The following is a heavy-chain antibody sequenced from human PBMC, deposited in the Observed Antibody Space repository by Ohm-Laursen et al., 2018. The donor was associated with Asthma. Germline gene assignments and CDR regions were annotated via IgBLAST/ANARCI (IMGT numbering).Heavy chain of an antibody. Sequence: SLRLSCTASGFTFSSYGMHWVRQAPGKGLEWVAVISYDGSNKYYADSVKGRFTISRDNSKNTLYLQMNSLRAEDTAVYYCARDIAPIDFLEWLVDYWGQGILVTVSS. V-gene: IGHV3-30*03. D-gene: IGHD3-3*01. CDR3: ARDIAPIDFLEWLVDY. CDR1: GFTFSSYG. CDR2: ISYDGSNK. J-gene: IGHJ4*02.